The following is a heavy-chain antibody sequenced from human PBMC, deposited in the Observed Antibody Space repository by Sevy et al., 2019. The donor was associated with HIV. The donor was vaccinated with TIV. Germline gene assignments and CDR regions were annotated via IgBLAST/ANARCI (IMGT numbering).Heavy chain of an antibody. Sequence: GGSLRLSCAASGFALSDYYMNWIRQAPGKGLEWVSCISGLTNYINYANSVKGRFTISRDNAKNSVYLQMNSLRAEDTAVYYCARRSSGWDYFDYWGQGTPVTVSS. CDR3: ARRSSGWDYFDY. J-gene: IGHJ4*02. CDR1: GFALSDYY. D-gene: IGHD6-19*01. V-gene: IGHV3-11*06. CDR2: ISGLTNYI.